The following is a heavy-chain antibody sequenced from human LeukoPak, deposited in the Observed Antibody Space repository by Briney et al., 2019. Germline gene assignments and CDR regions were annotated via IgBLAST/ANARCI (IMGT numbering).Heavy chain of an antibody. J-gene: IGHJ4*02. CDR3: ARLMATTAGFDY. V-gene: IGHV3-7*01. Sequence: GGSLRLSCAASGFTFSAYWTSWVRQAPGKGLEWVANIEQDGSEKYFVDSVKGRFTISRDKAKNSLYLKMNSLRAEDTAVYYCARLMATTAGFDYWGQGTLVTVSS. D-gene: IGHD5-24*01. CDR2: IEQDGSEK. CDR1: GFTFSAYW.